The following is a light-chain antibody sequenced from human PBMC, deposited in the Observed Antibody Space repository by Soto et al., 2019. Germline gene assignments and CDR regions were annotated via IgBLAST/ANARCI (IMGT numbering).Light chain of an antibody. J-gene: IGLJ1*01. V-gene: IGLV2-14*01. CDR3: SSFTSSSTGFFV. Sequence: QSVLAQPASVSGSRGQSISISCNGTSSDVGSYNYVSWYQHHPGTAPKLMISEVINRPSVVSNTFSGSKSGNTASLTISGLQTEDEADYYCSSFTSSSTGFFVCGTGTKVTVL. CDR2: EVI. CDR1: SSDVGSYNY.